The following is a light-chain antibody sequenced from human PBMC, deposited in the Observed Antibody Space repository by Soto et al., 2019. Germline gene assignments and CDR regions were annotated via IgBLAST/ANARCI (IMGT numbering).Light chain of an antibody. CDR1: QSVNSR. CDR3: HQRKSWPRT. Sequence: EIVLTQSPGTLALSPGERATLSCGASQSVNSRLAWYQHKPGQAPRLLISGASNRASGIPARFSAWGSGTDFTLTISRVDPADFAFYYCHQRKSWPRTFGQGTKVDNK. J-gene: IGKJ1*01. CDR2: GAS. V-gene: IGKV3-11*01.